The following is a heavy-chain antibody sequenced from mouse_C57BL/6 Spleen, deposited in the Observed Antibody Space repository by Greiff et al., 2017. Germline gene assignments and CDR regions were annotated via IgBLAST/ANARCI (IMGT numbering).Heavy chain of an antibody. CDR3: ARSCSSYYFDY. Sequence: QVQLQQPGAELVKPGASVKLSCKASGYTFTSYWMHWVKQRPGQGLEWIGMIHPNSGSTNYNEKFKSKATLTVDKSSSTAYMQLSSLTSEDSAVYYCARSCSSYYFDYWGQGTTLTVSS. CDR2: IHPNSGST. J-gene: IGHJ2*01. V-gene: IGHV1-64*01. CDR1: GYTFTSYW. D-gene: IGHD1-1*01.